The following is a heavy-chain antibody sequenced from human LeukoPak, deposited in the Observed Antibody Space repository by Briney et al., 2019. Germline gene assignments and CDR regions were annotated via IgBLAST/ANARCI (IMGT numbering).Heavy chain of an antibody. V-gene: IGHV3-74*01. Sequence: PGGSLRLSCAASGFTFSSYWMHWVRHAPGKGLGWVSRINSDGSSTSYADSVKGRFTISRDNAKNTLYLQINSLRAEDTAVYYCAVLDDILTGYYNKLNAFDIWGQGTMVTVSS. CDR2: INSDGSST. J-gene: IGHJ3*02. CDR1: GFTFSSYW. CDR3: AVLDDILTGYYNKLNAFDI. D-gene: IGHD3-9*01.